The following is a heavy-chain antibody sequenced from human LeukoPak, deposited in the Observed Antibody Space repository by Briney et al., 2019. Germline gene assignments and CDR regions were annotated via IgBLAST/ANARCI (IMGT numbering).Heavy chain of an antibody. J-gene: IGHJ4*02. CDR3: ARSYYVSGIPGY. CDR2: INHSGST. CDR1: GGSFSGYY. D-gene: IGHD3-10*01. Sequence: PSETLSLTCAVYGGSFSGYYWSWIRQPPGKGLEWIGEINHSGSTNYNPSLKSRVTISVDTSKNQFSLKLSSVTAADTAVYYCARSYYVSGIPGYWGQGTLVTVSS. V-gene: IGHV4-34*01.